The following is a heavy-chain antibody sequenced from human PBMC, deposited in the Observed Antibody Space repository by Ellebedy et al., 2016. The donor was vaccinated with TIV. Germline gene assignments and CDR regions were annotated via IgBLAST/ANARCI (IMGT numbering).Heavy chain of an antibody. CDR3: ARGNFQDVDLDHWYFDL. D-gene: IGHD1-20*01. V-gene: IGHV4-34*01. J-gene: IGHJ2*01. CDR1: GGSFSGHS. Sequence: SETLSLTCAVNGGSFSGHSWSWIRQPPGKGLEWIGEVNHRGSTSYNRSLRSRVTISIDTFKYQFSLRLSAVTAADPAVYYCARGNFQDVDLDHWYFDLWGRGTLVTVSS. CDR2: VNHRGST.